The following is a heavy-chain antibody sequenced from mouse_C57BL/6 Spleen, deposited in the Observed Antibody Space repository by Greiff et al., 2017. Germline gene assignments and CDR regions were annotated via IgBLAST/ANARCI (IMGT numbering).Heavy chain of an antibody. Sequence: EVHLVESGGGLVKPGGSLKLSCAASGFTFSSYAMSWVRQTPEKRLEWVATISDGGSYTYYPDNVKGRFTISRDNAKNNLYLQMSHLKSEDTAMYYCAREGSSYPKFDYWGQGTTLTVSS. J-gene: IGHJ2*01. CDR3: AREGSSYPKFDY. CDR2: ISDGGSYT. D-gene: IGHD1-1*01. V-gene: IGHV5-4*01. CDR1: GFTFSSYA.